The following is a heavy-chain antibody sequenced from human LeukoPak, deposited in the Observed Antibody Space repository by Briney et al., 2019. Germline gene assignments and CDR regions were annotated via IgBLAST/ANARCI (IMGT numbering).Heavy chain of an antibody. D-gene: IGHD1-26*01. Sequence: PGGSLRHSCAASGFTVSRNYTYWVRQTPEEGLESVSLIYTGGNTYNADSVKGRFTISRDSSKNTMYLQMNSLRAEDTAMYYCARDVGGSYFGDHRFDPWGQGTLVTVSS. CDR1: GFTVSRNY. CDR2: IYTGGNT. CDR3: ARDVGGSYFGDHRFDP. J-gene: IGHJ5*02. V-gene: IGHV3-66*01.